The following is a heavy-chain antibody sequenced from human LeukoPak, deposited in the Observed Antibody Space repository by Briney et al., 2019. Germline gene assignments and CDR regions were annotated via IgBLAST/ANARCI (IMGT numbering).Heavy chain of an antibody. CDR1: GVSVSSGTYY. CDR2: IYYSGST. Sequence: PSETLSLTCTDSGVSVSSGTYYWSWIRQPPGKGLEWIGYIYYSGSTNYNPSLKSRVTISVDTSKNQFSLKVSSVTAADTAVYYCARKYCSSTSCYFGYYYYGMDVWGKGTTVTVSS. V-gene: IGHV4-61*01. D-gene: IGHD2-2*01. J-gene: IGHJ6*04. CDR3: ARKYCSSTSCYFGYYYYGMDV.